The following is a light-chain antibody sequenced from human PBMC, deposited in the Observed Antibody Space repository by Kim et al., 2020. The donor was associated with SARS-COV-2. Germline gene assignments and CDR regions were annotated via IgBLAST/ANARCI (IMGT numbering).Light chain of an antibody. J-gene: IGKJ1*01. Sequence: DIQMTQSPSTLSASVGDRVTITCRASQSVSSWLAWYQQKPGKAPKVLIYKASSLESGVPSRFSGSGSGTEFTLTISSLQPDDFATYYCQQYETYSRTFGQGTKVEIK. V-gene: IGKV1-5*03. CDR1: QSVSSW. CDR3: QQYETYSRT. CDR2: KAS.